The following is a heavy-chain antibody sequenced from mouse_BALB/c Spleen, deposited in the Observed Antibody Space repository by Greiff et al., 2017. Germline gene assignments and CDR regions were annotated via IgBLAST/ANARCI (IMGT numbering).Heavy chain of an antibody. D-gene: IGHD2-1*01. CDR3: AREYYGTLYFDY. Sequence: VQLKESGGGLVQPGGSRKLSCAASGFTFSDYGMAWVRQAPGKGPEWVAFISNLAYSIYYADTVTGRFTISRENAKNTLYLEMSSLRSEDTAMYYCAREYYGTLYFDYWGQGTTLTVSS. CDR2: ISNLAYSI. CDR1: GFTFSDYG. V-gene: IGHV5-15*02. J-gene: IGHJ2*01.